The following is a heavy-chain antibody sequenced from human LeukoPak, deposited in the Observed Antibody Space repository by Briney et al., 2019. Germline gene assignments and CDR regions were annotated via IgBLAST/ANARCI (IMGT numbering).Heavy chain of an antibody. CDR1: GGSISSYY. V-gene: IGHV4-4*07. J-gene: IGHJ6*03. Sequence: SETLSLTCTVSGGSISSYYWSWIRQPAGKGLEWIGRIYTSGSTNYNPSLKSRVTISVDTSKNQFSLKLSSVTAADTAVYYCARVIGGYCSGGSCYSDHYYYYMDVWGKGTTVTVSS. D-gene: IGHD2-15*01. CDR2: IYTSGST. CDR3: ARVIGGYCSGGSCYSDHYYYYMDV.